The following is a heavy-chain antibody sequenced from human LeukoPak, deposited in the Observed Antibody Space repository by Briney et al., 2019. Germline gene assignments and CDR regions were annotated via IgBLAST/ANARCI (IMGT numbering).Heavy chain of an antibody. V-gene: IGHV4-34*01. Sequence: SETLSLTCAVYGGSFSDYYWSWIRQPPGKGLEWIGEINHSGSTNYNPSLKSRVTISVDTSKNQFSLKLSSGTAADTAVYYCASGQVRYPSWGQGTLVTVSS. CDR3: ASGQVRYPS. CDR1: GGSFSDYY. D-gene: IGHD2-2*02. J-gene: IGHJ5*02. CDR2: INHSGST.